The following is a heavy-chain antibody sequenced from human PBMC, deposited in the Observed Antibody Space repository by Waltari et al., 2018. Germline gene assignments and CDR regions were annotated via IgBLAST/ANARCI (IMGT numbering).Heavy chain of an antibody. CDR3: ASFHSSSWFFDY. V-gene: IGHV1-69*14. CDR2: IIPLFVTA. Sequence: QVQLVQSGAEVKKPGSSVKVSCKASGGTFSSYAISWVRQAPGQGLEWMVGIIPLFVTANYAQKFQGRVTITADKSTSTAYMELSSLRSEDTAVYYCASFHSSSWFFDYWGQGTLVTVSS. D-gene: IGHD6-13*01. CDR1: GGTFSSYA. J-gene: IGHJ4*02.